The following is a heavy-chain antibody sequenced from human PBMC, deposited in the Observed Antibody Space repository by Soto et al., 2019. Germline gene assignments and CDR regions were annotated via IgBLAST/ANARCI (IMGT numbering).Heavy chain of an antibody. CDR2: ISNNGTNK. CDR3: ARDRYYYGSGSYYQFDI. CDR1: GFTFSSYG. J-gene: IGHJ3*02. V-gene: IGHV3-30*03. Sequence: PGGSLRLSCAASGFTFSSYGIHWVRQAPGKGLEWVSDISNNGTNKCYADSVRGRFTISRDNSKNTLFLQMNSLRAEDTAVYYCARDRYYYGSGSYYQFDIWGQGTMVTVSS. D-gene: IGHD3-10*01.